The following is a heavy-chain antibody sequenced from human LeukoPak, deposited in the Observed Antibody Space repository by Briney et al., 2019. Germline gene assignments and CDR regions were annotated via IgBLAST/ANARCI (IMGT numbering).Heavy chain of an antibody. CDR1: GGTFSSYA. D-gene: IGHD5-18*01. Sequence: SVKVSCKASGGTFSSYAISWVRQAPGQGLEWMGGIIPIFGTANYAQKFQGRVTITADESTSTAYMELSSLRSEDTAVYYCASCSAGGYSYGYPTEHYYYYGMDIWGKGTTVTVSS. J-gene: IGHJ6*04. CDR3: ASCSAGGYSYGYPTEHYYYYGMDI. CDR2: IIPIFGTA. V-gene: IGHV1-69*01.